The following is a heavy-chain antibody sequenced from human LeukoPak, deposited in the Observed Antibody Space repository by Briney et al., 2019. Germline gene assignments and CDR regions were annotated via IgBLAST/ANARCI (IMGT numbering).Heavy chain of an antibody. J-gene: IGHJ4*02. V-gene: IGHV4-34*01. Sequence: SETLSLTCAVSGTSFSSYYWSWIRQPPGKGLEWIGEVNHSGYTNDIPSLKSRVTISVDTSKNQFSLRLRSVTAADTGVYFCARMTTGHDFWGQGTLVTVSS. CDR3: ARMTTGHDF. CDR1: GTSFSSYY. CDR2: VNHSGYT. D-gene: IGHD4-17*01.